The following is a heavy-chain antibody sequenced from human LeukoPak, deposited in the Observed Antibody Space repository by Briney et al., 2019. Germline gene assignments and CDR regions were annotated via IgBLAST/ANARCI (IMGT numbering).Heavy chain of an antibody. CDR3: ARAPFWGSGMDV. CDR2: IYYSGST. V-gene: IGHV4-59*01. D-gene: IGHD3-16*01. Sequence: PSETLSLTWTVAGGSISSYYWSWVRQPPGKGLEWIGYIYYSGSTNYNPSLKSRVTISVDTSKNQFSLKLSSVTAADTAVYYCARAPFWGSGMDVWGQGTTVTVSS. J-gene: IGHJ6*02. CDR1: GGSISSYY.